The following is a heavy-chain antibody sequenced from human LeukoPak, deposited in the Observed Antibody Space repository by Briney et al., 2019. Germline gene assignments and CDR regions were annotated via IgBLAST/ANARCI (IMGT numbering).Heavy chain of an antibody. V-gene: IGHV1-69*01. CDR1: GGTFSSYA. D-gene: IGHD3-3*01. J-gene: IGHJ4*02. CDR3: ARVTHYDFWSGYYKGPYYFDY. Sequence: ASVKVSCKASGGTFSSYAISWVRQAPGQGLEWMGGIIPIFGTANYAQKFQGRVTITADESTSTAYMELSSLRSEDTAVYYCARVTHYDFWSGYYKGPYYFDYWGQGTLVTVSS. CDR2: IIPIFGTA.